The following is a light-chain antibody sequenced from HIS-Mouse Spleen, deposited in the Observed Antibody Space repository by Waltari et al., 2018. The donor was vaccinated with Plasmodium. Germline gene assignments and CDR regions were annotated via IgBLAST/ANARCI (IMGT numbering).Light chain of an antibody. CDR2: EDS. Sequence: SYELTQPPSVSVFPGQTARFNRTRDALPTKSTYWYQQKSGQAPVLGIYEDSKRPSGIPERFSGSSSGTMATLTISGAQVEDEADYYCYSTDSSGNHRVFGGGTKLTVL. CDR1: ALPTKS. V-gene: IGLV3-10*01. CDR3: YSTDSSGNHRV. J-gene: IGLJ3*02.